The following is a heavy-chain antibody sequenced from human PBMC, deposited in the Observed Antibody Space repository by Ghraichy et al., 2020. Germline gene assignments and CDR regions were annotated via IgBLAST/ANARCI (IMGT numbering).Heavy chain of an antibody. CDR3: ARGRSSSGYYFQH. CDR1: GGSFSGYY. CDR2: INHSGST. Sequence: SETLSLTCAVYGGSFSGYYWSWIRQPPGKGLEWIGEINHSGSTNYNPSLKSRVTISVDTSKNQFSLKLSSVTAADTAVYYCARGRSSSGYYFQHWGQGTLVTVSS. D-gene: IGHD3-22*01. V-gene: IGHV4-34*01. J-gene: IGHJ1*01.